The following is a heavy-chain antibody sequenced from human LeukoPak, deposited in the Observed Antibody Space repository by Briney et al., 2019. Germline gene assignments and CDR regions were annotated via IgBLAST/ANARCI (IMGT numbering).Heavy chain of an antibody. CDR1: GYTFSSYG. CDR2: ISAYNGNT. V-gene: IGHV1-18*01. Sequence: ASVKVSCKASGYTFSSYGISWVRQAQGQGLEWLGYISAYNGNTNYAQNVQGRITMTTDTSTSTAYMEMRSLRSDDTAVYYCAKICCGSIFFDYWGQGSLVAASS. J-gene: IGHJ4*02. CDR3: AKICCGSIFFDY. D-gene: IGHD2-15*01.